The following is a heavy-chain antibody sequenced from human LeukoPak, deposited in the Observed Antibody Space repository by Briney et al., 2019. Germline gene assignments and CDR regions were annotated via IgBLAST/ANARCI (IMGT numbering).Heavy chain of an antibody. Sequence: ASVKVSCKASGYTFTSYGISWARQAPGQGLEWMGWISAYNDNTNYAQKLQGRVTMTTDTFTNTAYMELRSLRSDDTAVYYCARDDLHGDLDFDYWGQGTLVTVSS. CDR1: GYTFTSYG. CDR3: ARDDLHGDLDFDY. D-gene: IGHD4-17*01. V-gene: IGHV1-18*04. J-gene: IGHJ4*02. CDR2: ISAYNDNT.